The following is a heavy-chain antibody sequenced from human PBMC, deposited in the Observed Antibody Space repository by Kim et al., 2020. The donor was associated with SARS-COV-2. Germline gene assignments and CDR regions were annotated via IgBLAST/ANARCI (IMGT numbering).Heavy chain of an antibody. D-gene: IGHD5-18*01. J-gene: IGHJ5*02. Sequence: QKCQGRVTITADKSTGTAYMELSSLRSEDTAVYYCARGADTAMAHNWFDPWGQGTLVTVSS. CDR3: ARGADTAMAHNWFDP. V-gene: IGHV1-69*04.